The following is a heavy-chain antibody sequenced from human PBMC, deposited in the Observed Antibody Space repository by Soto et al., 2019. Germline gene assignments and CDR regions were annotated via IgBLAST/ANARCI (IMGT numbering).Heavy chain of an antibody. CDR1: GGTFSGYA. J-gene: IGHJ1*01. V-gene: IGHV1-69*01. D-gene: IGHD1-20*01. CDR3: ARDPSSITGTTSAEDFQH. CDR2: IIPLLGIT. Sequence: QAQLLQSGAEVKKPGSSVKVSCKASGGTFSGYAINWVRQAPGQGLEWMGGIIPLLGITDYGQKFQGRITIAADESTGTAYRDLRGLRSEDTAVYYCARDPSSITGTTSAEDFQHWGQGTLVSVSS.